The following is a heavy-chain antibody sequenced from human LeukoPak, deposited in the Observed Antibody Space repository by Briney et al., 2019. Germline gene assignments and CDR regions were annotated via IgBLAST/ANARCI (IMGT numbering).Heavy chain of an antibody. CDR2: ISAHTGNT. CDR3: ARDHFERSNTFDN. J-gene: IGHJ3*02. V-gene: IGHV1-18*01. CDR1: GFLFFNYG. D-gene: IGHD2/OR15-2a*01. Sequence: ASVKVSCKASGFLFFNYGITWVRQAPGQGLEWMGWISAHTGNTNYAQKFQGRVTMTTDTSTCTAYMDLRSLRSDDTAVYYCARDHFERSNTFDNWGQGTTVIVSS.